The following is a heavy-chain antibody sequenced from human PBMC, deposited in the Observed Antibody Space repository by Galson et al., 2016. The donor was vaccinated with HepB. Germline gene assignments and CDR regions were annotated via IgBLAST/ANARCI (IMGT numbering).Heavy chain of an antibody. Sequence: SLRLSCAASGFTFSDYYMSWIRQAPGKGLGWISYISSSSTYTNYADSVKGRFTISRDNAKNSLFLQMNNLRAEDTAVYYCARDRRHGSGTYYPFYFDYWGQGSLVTVSS. CDR1: GFTFSDYY. CDR2: ISSSSTYT. J-gene: IGHJ4*02. CDR3: ARDRRHGSGTYYPFYFDY. D-gene: IGHD3-10*01. V-gene: IGHV3-11*06.